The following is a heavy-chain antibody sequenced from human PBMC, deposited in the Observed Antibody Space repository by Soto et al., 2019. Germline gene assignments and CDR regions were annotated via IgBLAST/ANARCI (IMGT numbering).Heavy chain of an antibody. Sequence: ASVKVSCKASGYTFTSYYMHWVRQAPGQGLEWMGIINPSGGSTSYAQKFQGRVTMTRDTSTSTVYMELSSLRSEDTAVYYCARGLMVYAMVWRAVYNWFDPWGQGTLVTVSS. CDR1: GYTFTSYY. J-gene: IGHJ5*02. D-gene: IGHD2-8*01. CDR3: ARGLMVYAMVWRAVYNWFDP. CDR2: INPSGGST. V-gene: IGHV1-46*03.